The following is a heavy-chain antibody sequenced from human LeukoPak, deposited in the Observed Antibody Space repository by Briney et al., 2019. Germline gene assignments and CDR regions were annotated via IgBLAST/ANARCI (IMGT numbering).Heavy chain of an antibody. D-gene: IGHD6-19*01. J-gene: IGHJ4*02. CDR1: GFTFSDYY. Sequence: GGSLRLSCAASGFTFSDYYMSWIRQAPGKGLEWVSYISSSGSTIYYADSVKGRFTISRDNSKNTLYLQMNSLRAEDTAVYYCAKAIAVADYFDYWGQGTLVTVSS. V-gene: IGHV3-11*01. CDR2: ISSSGSTI. CDR3: AKAIAVADYFDY.